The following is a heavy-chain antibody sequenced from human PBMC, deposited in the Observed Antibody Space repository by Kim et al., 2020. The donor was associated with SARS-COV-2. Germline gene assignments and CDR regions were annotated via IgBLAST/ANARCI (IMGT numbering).Heavy chain of an antibody. CDR2: ISYDGSNK. CDR3: ARDRTSIIEYSSGWPFDY. V-gene: IGHV3-30*04. Sequence: GGSLRLSCAASGFTFSSYAMHWVRQAPGKGLEWVAVISYDGSNKYYADSVKGRFTISRDNSKNTLYLQMNSLRAEDTAVYYCARDRTSIIEYSSGWPFDYWGQGTLVTVSS. J-gene: IGHJ4*02. CDR1: GFTFSSYA. D-gene: IGHD6-19*01.